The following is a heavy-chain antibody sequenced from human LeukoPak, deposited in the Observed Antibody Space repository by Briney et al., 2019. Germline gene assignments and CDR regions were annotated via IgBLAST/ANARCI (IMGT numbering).Heavy chain of an antibody. CDR2: IRSKANSYAT. J-gene: IGHJ4*02. CDR3: ARAGDGDY. Sequence: GGSLRLSCAASGFTFSGSAMHWVRQASGKGLEWVGRIRSKANSYATAYAASVKGRFTISRDDSKNTAYLQMNSLRAEDTAVYYCARAGDGDYWGQGTLVTVSS. CDR1: GFTFSGSA. D-gene: IGHD1-1*01. V-gene: IGHV3-73*01.